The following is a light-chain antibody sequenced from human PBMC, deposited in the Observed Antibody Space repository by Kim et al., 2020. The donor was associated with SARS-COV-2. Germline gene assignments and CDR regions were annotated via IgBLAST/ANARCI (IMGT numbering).Light chain of an antibody. V-gene: IGLV1-44*01. Sequence: QSVLTQPPSASGTPGQRVTISCSGSSSNIGSNTVNWYHQLPGTAPKLLIYSNNQRPSGVPDRFSGSKSGTSASLAISGLQSGDEADYYCAAWDDSLNAPVFGGGTQLTVL. CDR3: AAWDDSLNAPV. CDR2: SNN. J-gene: IGLJ2*01. CDR1: SSNIGSNT.